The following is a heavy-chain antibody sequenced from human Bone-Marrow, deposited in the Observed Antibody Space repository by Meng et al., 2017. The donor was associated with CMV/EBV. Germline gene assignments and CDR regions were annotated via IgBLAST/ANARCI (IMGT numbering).Heavy chain of an antibody. V-gene: IGHV4-4*02. CDR3: ARVGSYYEYYFDY. CDR1: GGSISSSHW. J-gene: IGHJ4*02. CDR2: IYHSGST. Sequence: AVSGGSISSSHWWSWVRQPPGKGLEWIGEIYHSGSTNYNPSLKSRVTISVDKSKNQFSLKLSSVTAADTAVYYCARVGSYYEYYFDYWGQGTLVTVSS. D-gene: IGHD1-26*01.